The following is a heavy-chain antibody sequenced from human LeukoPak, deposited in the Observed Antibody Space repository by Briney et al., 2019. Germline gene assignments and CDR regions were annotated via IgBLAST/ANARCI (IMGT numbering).Heavy chain of an antibody. V-gene: IGHV4-61*02. CDR1: GGSISSGSYY. D-gene: IGHD3-9*01. Sequence: SQTLSLTCTVSGGSISSGSYYWSWIRQPAGKGLEWIGRIYTSGSTNYNPSLKSRVTMSVDTSKNQFSLKLSSVTAADTAVYYCARADYYDILTGYYNDAFDIWGQGTMVTVSS. CDR3: ARADYYDILTGYYNDAFDI. CDR2: IYTSGST. J-gene: IGHJ3*02.